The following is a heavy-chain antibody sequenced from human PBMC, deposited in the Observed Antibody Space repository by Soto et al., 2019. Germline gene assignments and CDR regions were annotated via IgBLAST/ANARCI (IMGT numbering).Heavy chain of an antibody. D-gene: IGHD1-26*01. CDR2: IYSGGST. CDR1: GFTVSNNY. CDR3: TTYSHKRY. V-gene: IGHV3-66*01. J-gene: IGHJ4*02. Sequence: EEQLVESGGDLVQPGGSLRLSCAASGFTVSNNYMSWVRQAPGKGLEWVSLIYSGGSTYYADSVKGRFTISRDSSKNTLHLQTNSLRAENTAMYYCTTYSHKRYCGQGTLVTVSS.